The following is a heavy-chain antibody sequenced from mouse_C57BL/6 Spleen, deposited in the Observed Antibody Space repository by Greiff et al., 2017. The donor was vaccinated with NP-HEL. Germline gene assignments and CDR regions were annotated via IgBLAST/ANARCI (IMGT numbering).Heavy chain of an antibody. J-gene: IGHJ3*01. CDR1: GYAFSSYW. CDR2: IYPGDGDT. CDR3: ARSEDYYGSSPFAY. V-gene: IGHV1-80*01. D-gene: IGHD1-1*01. Sequence: LVESGAELVKPGASVKISCKASGYAFSSYWMNWVKQRPGKGLEWIGQIYPGDGDTNYNGKFKGKATLTADKSSSTAYMQLSSLTSEDSAVYFCARSEDYYGSSPFAYWGQGTLVTVSA.